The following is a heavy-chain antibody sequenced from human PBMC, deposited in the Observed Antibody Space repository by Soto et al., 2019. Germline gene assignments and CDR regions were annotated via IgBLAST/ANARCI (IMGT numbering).Heavy chain of an antibody. CDR3: AREGNYYYGSGSYYYPRFGMDV. J-gene: IGHJ6*02. D-gene: IGHD3-10*01. CDR2: IYYSGST. Sequence: SETLSLTCTVSGGSISSYYWSWIRQPPGKGLEWIGYIYYSGSTNYNPSLKSRVTISVDTSKNQFSLKLSSVTAADTAVYYCAREGNYYYGSGSYYYPRFGMDVWGQGTTVTSP. V-gene: IGHV4-59*01. CDR1: GGSISSYY.